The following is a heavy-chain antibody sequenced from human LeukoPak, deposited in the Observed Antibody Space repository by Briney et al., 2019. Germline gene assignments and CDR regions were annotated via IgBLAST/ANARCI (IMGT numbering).Heavy chain of an antibody. CDR3: ARGAQTLGVTTSWWFDP. Sequence: ASVKVSCKASGDTFTSYYMHWVRQAPGQGLEWMGIINPSGDSTSSAQKLQGRVTMTTDTSTSTAYMELRSLRSDDTAVYYCARGAQTLGVTTSWWFDPWGQGTLVTVSS. J-gene: IGHJ5*02. CDR2: INPSGDST. CDR1: GDTFTSYY. V-gene: IGHV1-46*01. D-gene: IGHD4-17*01.